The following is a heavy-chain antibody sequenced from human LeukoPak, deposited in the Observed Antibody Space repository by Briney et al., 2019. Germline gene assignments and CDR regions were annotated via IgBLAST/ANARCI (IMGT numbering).Heavy chain of an antibody. CDR2: ISSSSGYI. Sequence: GGSLRLSCAASGFTFSSYSMNWGREAPGKGLGWVSSISSSSGYIYYADSVKVRFTISRDNPKNSLYLKMNSLRSGDRPVFYGGRGVELWPAYWGRGTLVTVSS. CDR1: GFTFSSYS. J-gene: IGHJ4*02. V-gene: IGHV3-21*01. CDR3: GRGVELWPAY. D-gene: IGHD5-18*01.